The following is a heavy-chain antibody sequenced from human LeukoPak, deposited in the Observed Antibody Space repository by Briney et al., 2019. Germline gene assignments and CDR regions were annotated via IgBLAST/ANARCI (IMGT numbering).Heavy chain of an antibody. CDR2: ISSSSSYI. J-gene: IGHJ6*02. Sequence: PGGALRTSLAASWFNFRNYSMNLVPQAPGKGVGWVSFISSSSSYIYYADSVKGRFTISRDNAKNSLYLQMNSPRAEDTAVYYCARDLNKSRRLDGMDVWGQGTTVTVSS. CDR3: ARDLNKSRRLDGMDV. D-gene: IGHD2-21*01. V-gene: IGHV3-21*01. CDR1: WFNFRNYS.